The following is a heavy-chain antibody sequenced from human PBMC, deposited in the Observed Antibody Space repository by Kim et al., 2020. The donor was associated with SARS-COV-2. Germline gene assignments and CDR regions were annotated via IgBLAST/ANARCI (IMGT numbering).Heavy chain of an antibody. D-gene: IGHD3-10*01. J-gene: IGHJ4*02. V-gene: IGHV4-34*01. Sequence: TNYNPSLKSRVTISVDTSKNQFSLKLSSVTAADTAVYYCARDYGSGCFDYWGQGTLVTVSS. CDR2: T. CDR3: ARDYGSGCFDY.